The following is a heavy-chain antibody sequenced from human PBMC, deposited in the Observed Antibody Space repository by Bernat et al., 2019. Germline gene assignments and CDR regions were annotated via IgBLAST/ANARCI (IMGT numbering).Heavy chain of an antibody. V-gene: IGHV3-23*01. CDR2: ISGSGGST. CDR3: ATGAAYCGCDCYSVLAY. Sequence: EVQLLESGGGLVQPGGSLRLSCAASGFTFSSYAMSWVRQAPGKGLEWVSAISGSGGSTYYAASVKGRFTISRDNSKNTLYLQMNSLRAEDTAVYYCATGAAYCGCDCYSVLAYWGQGTLVTVSS. J-gene: IGHJ4*02. D-gene: IGHD2-21*02. CDR1: GFTFSSYA.